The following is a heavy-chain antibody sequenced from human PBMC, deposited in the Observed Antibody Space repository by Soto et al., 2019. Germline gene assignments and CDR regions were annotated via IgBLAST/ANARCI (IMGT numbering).Heavy chain of an antibody. D-gene: IGHD2-15*01. CDR1: GASFRVAIW. V-gene: IGHV4-4*02. J-gene: IGHJ4*02. CDR3: ARSPRRVDGKWYLDY. Sequence: QVQLQESGPGLVKPSGTLSLTCGVPGASFRVAIWWPWVAKAPGKGLEWIGDILHTGNTDYSPSLRSRVTISINTSKKEFSLNLTSVTATDTAVYYCARSPRRVDGKWYLDYWGQGVLVTVSS. CDR2: ILHTGNT.